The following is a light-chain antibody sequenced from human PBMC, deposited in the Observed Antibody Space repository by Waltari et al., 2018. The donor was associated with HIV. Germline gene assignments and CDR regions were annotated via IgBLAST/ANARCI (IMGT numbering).Light chain of an antibody. CDR2: EVN. J-gene: IGLJ3*02. Sequence: QSALTQPPSASGSPGQSVPISCTGTSSDVGGSKYVSWYQQPPGKAPKLMIYEVNKRPSGVPDRFSGSKSANTASLTVSGLQADDEADYYCNSYAGSNNWVFGGGTKLTVL. V-gene: IGLV2-8*01. CDR1: SSDVGGSKY. CDR3: NSYAGSNNWV.